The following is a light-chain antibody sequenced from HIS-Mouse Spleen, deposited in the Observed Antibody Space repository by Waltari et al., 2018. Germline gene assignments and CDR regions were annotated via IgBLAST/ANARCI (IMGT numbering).Light chain of an antibody. J-gene: IGKJ2*01. CDR2: AAS. CDR3: QQYYSYPYT. CDR1: QGISSY. Sequence: AIRLTQSPSSLSASTGDRVTITCRASQGISSYLAWYQQKPGNAPKLLIYAASTLQSGVPSRFSGSGSVTDFTLTISCLQSEDFATYYCQQYYSYPYTFGQGTKLEIK. V-gene: IGKV1-8*01.